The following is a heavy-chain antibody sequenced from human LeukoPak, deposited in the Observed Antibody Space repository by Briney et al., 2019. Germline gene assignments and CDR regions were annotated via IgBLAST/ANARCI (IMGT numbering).Heavy chain of an antibody. CDR1: GGSISSYY. Sequence: PSETLSLTCTVSGGSISSYYWSWIRQPAGKGLEWIGRIYTSGSTNYNPSLKSRVTMSVDTSKDQFSLKLSSVTAADTAVYYCARVRSEYDFWSGYQNYFYHMDVWGKGTTVTVSS. CDR3: ARVRSEYDFWSGYQNYFYHMDV. J-gene: IGHJ6*03. CDR2: IYTSGST. V-gene: IGHV4-4*07. D-gene: IGHD3-3*01.